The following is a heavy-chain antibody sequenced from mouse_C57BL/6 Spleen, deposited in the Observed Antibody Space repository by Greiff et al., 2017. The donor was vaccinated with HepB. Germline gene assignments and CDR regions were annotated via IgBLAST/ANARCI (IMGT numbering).Heavy chain of an antibody. CDR3: ARSIYYYGSSHWYFDV. J-gene: IGHJ1*03. V-gene: IGHV1-81*01. CDR2: IYPRSGNT. CDR1: GYTFTSYG. D-gene: IGHD1-1*01. Sequence: VKLQESGAELARPGASVKLSCKASGYTFTSYGISWVKQRTGQGLEWIGEIYPRSGNTYYNEKFKGKATLTADKSSSTAYMELRSLTSEDSAVYFCARSIYYYGSSHWYFDVWGTGTTVTVSS.